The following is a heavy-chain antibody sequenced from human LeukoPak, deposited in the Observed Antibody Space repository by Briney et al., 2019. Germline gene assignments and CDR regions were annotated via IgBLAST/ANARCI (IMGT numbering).Heavy chain of an antibody. D-gene: IGHD2/OR15-2a*01. Sequence: SETLSLTCTVSGGSISSGGYYWSWIRQPPGKGLEWIGYIYHSGSTYYNPSLKSRVTISVDRSKNQFSLKLSSVTAADTAVYYCARAPIKEDYFQPDYYYMDVWGKGTTVTVSS. J-gene: IGHJ6*03. V-gene: IGHV4-30-2*01. CDR1: GGSISSGGYY. CDR2: IYHSGST. CDR3: ARAPIKEDYFQPDYYYMDV.